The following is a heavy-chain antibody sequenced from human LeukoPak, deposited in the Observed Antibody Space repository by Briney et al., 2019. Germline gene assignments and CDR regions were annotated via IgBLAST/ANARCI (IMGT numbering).Heavy chain of an antibody. J-gene: IGHJ6*03. CDR2: ISSSSSYI. Sequence: GGSLRLSCAASGFTFSSYSMNWVRQAPGKGLEWVSSISSSSSYIYYADSVKGRFTISRDNAKNSLYLQMNSLRAEDTAVYYCARDLQLVRYYYYYMDVWGKGTTVTVSS. D-gene: IGHD6-13*01. CDR3: ARDLQLVRYYYYYMDV. V-gene: IGHV3-21*01. CDR1: GFTFSSYS.